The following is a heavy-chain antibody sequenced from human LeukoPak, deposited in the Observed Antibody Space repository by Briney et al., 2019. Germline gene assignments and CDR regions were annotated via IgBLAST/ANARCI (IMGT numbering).Heavy chain of an antibody. CDR2: INQDGSEK. Sequence: GGSLRPSCAASGFTFNSYWMSWVRQAPGKGLEGVAHINQDGSEKYYVDSLKGRFTISRDNAKNSLYLQMNSLRAEDTAVFYCAREGAAMVPFDYWGQGTLVAVSS. V-gene: IGHV3-7*01. CDR1: GFTFNSYW. D-gene: IGHD5-18*01. CDR3: AREGAAMVPFDY. J-gene: IGHJ4*02.